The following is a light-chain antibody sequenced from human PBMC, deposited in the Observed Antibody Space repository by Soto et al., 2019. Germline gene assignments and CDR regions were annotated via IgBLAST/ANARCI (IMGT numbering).Light chain of an antibody. CDR2: GSS. Sequence: EIVFKQSPPTLSLSPGERATLHCRASQSVSSYLAWYQQKPGQAPRLLIYGSSTRATGVPASFSGSGSGTEFTLTISSLQSEDFAVYYCQQYNNLPHTFGEGTKVDI. J-gene: IGKJ4*02. CDR3: QQYNNLPHT. CDR1: QSVSSY. V-gene: IGKV3-15*01.